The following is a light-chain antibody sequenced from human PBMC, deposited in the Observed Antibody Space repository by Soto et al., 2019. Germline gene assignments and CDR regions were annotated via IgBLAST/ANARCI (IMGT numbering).Light chain of an antibody. CDR1: SSNIGSNT. V-gene: IGLV1-44*01. Sequence: QSVLTQPPSASGTPGQRVTISCSGSSSNIGSNTVNWYQQLPGTAPKLLIFSNNQRPSGVPDRFSGSRSGTSASLAISGLQSGDEANYYCAAWDDSLKAVLFGGGTNVTVL. J-gene: IGLJ2*01. CDR3: AAWDDSLKAVL. CDR2: SNN.